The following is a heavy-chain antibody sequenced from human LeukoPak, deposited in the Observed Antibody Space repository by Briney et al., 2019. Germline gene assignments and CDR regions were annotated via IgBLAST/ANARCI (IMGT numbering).Heavy chain of an antibody. V-gene: IGHV3-9*01. Sequence: QTGGSLRLSCAASGFTFDVYAVFGVRQAPGKGREWVSGISWDSRNIGYAGSVKGRFTTSRDNGNNSMYLQMNSMRPDDTALYYCARGNRDSSGFYFYNGMDVWGPGSTVTVSS. D-gene: IGHD6-19*01. J-gene: IGHJ6*02. CDR3: ARGNRDSSGFYFYNGMDV. CDR1: GFTFDVYA. CDR2: ISWDSRNI.